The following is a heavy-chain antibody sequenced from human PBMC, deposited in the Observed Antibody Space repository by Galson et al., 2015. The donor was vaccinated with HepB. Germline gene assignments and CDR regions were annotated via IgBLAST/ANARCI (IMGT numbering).Heavy chain of an antibody. CDR2: ISSSSSTI. CDR3: ARDLSSSWYPEGMDV. D-gene: IGHD6-13*01. J-gene: IGHJ6*02. V-gene: IGHV3-48*02. CDR1: GFTFSSYS. Sequence: SLRLSCAASGFTFSSYSMNWVRQAPGKGLEWVSYISSSSSTIYYADSVKGRFTISRDNAKNSLYLQMNSLRDEDTAVYYCARDLSSSWYPEGMDVWGQGTTVTVSS.